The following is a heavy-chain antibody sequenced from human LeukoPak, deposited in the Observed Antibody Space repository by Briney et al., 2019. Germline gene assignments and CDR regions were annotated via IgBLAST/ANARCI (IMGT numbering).Heavy chain of an antibody. CDR3: NCLSASFPIDC. J-gene: IGHJ4*02. V-gene: IGHV3-49*04. Sequence: GSLRLSCTASGFNFGDYAVTWVRQAPGKGLEWVGLIISKAYGGTTEYAPSVKGRFTISRDDYKGIAYLQMNSLKTEDTAVYYCNCLSASFPIDCWGQGALVTV. D-gene: IGHD2-15*01. CDR1: GFNFGDYA. CDR2: IISKAYGGTT.